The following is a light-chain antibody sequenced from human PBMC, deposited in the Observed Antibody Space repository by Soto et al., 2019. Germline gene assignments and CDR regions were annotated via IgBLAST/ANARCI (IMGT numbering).Light chain of an antibody. CDR3: VLDMGSWV. V-gene: IGLV8-61*01. Sequence: QTVVTQEPSFSVSPGRTVTLTCGLSSGSVSTSYYPSWYQQTPGQAPRTLIYSTNTRSSGVPDRFSGSILGNKAALTITGAQADDESDYYCVLDMGSWVFGGGTKLTVL. CDR1: SGSVSTSYY. CDR2: STN. J-gene: IGLJ3*02.